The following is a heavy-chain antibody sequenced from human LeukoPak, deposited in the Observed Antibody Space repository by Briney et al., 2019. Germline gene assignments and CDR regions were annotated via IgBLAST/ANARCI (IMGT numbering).Heavy chain of an antibody. J-gene: IGHJ5*02. CDR1: GGSISSSSYY. CDR2: IYYSGST. D-gene: IGHD3-16*01. V-gene: IGHV4-39*01. Sequence: PSETLSLTCTVSGGSISSSSYYWGWIRQPPGKGLEWIGSIYYSGSTYYNPSLRSRVTISVDTSKNQFSLKLSSVTAADTAVYYCARRHRGYVNWFEPWGQGTLVSVSS. CDR3: ARRHRGYVNWFEP.